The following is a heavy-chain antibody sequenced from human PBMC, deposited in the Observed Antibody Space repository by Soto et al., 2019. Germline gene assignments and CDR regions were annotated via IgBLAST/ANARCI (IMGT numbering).Heavy chain of an antibody. V-gene: IGHV5-51*01. J-gene: IGHJ3*02. CDR3: ARHPLTYYDFLTGPEGVFDI. Sequence: GESLKISCKGSGYSFTNYWIAWVRQMPWKGLEWMGIIYPGDSDTRYSPSFQGQVSISADKSISTAYLQWSSLKASDTAMYYCARHPLTYYDFLTGPEGVFDIGGRGKVATFS. CDR1: GYSFTNYW. D-gene: IGHD3-9*01. CDR2: IYPGDSDT.